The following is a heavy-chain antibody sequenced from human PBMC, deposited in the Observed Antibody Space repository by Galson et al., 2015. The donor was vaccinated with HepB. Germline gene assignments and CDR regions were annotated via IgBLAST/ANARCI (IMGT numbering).Heavy chain of an antibody. D-gene: IGHD2-15*01. Sequence: SVKVSCKASGYTFSSYSIAWVRQAPGQGLEWMGWISAYDSSTTYAQKFQGRVTMTTETSTTTAYMELRSLRSDDTAVYYCARGAHVAVVTATLNNWFDPGGQGTLVTVSS. V-gene: IGHV1-18*01. CDR3: ARGAHVAVVTATLNNWFDP. J-gene: IGHJ5*02. CDR2: ISAYDSST. CDR1: GYTFSSYS.